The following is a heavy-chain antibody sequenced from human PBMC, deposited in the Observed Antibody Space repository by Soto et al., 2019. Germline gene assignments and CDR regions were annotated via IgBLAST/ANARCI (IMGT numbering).Heavy chain of an antibody. CDR3: AIDSGYDFSGENYYYYGMDV. CDR2: ISSSSSYI. Sequence: GGSLRLSCAASGFTFSSYSMNWVRQAPGKGLEWVSSISSSSSYIYYADTVKGQFTISRDNAKNSLYLQMNSLRAVDTAVYYCAIDSGYDFSGENYYYYGMDVWGQGTTVTVSS. J-gene: IGHJ6*02. CDR1: GFTFSSYS. V-gene: IGHV3-21*01. D-gene: IGHD5-12*01.